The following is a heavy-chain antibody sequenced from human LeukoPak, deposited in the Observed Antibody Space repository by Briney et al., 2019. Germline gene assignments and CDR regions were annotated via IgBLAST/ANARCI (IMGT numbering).Heavy chain of an antibody. D-gene: IGHD3-16*01. CDR1: GFTFSSYG. CDR2: ISSSSSYI. J-gene: IGHJ6*02. CDR3: ARPFVGAPGAYGMDV. Sequence: GGSLRLYCAASGFTFSSYGMHWVRQAPGKGLEWVSSISSSSSYIYYADSVKGRFTISRDNAKNSLYLQMNSLRAEETAVYYCARPFVGAPGAYGMDVWGQGTTVTVSS. V-gene: IGHV3-21*01.